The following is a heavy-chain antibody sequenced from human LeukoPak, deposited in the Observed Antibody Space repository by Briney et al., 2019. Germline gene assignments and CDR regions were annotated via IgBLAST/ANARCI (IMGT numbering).Heavy chain of an antibody. V-gene: IGHV1-24*01. CDR1: GYTPTELS. J-gene: IGHJ4*02. CDR2: FDPENGET. D-gene: IGHD1-1*01. CDR3: VLGRTGTTRPIDY. Sequence: VASLKASRKVSGYTPTELSMHWVRQAPGKGLEWMGWFDPENGETIYAQKFQGRVTMTEDTSTDTAYMELSSLRSDDTAVYDCVLGRTGTTRPIDYWGQGTLVTVSS.